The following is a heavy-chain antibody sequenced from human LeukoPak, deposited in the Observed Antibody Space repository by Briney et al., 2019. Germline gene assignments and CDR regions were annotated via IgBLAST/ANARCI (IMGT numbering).Heavy chain of an antibody. Sequence: SETLSLTCTVSGGSISSYYWSWIRQPPGKGLEWIGYTYYSGSTNYNPSLKSRVTISVDTSKNQFSLKLSSVTAADTAVYYCARGVVGATGGVFDYWGQGTLVTVSS. CDR1: GGSISSYY. CDR3: ARGVVGATGGVFDY. V-gene: IGHV4-59*01. J-gene: IGHJ4*02. CDR2: TYYSGST. D-gene: IGHD1-26*01.